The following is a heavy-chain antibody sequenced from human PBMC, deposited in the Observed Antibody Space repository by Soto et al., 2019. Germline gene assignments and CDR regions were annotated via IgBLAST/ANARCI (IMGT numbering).Heavy chain of an antibody. J-gene: IGHJ4*02. V-gene: IGHV1-3*01. CDR1: GYTFTSYA. D-gene: IGHD3-10*01. CDR2: INAGNGNT. CDR3: ARVVFGESWASYIYS. Sequence: ASVKVSCKASGYTFTSYAMHWMLQAPGQRLEWMGWINAGNGNTKYSQKFQGRVTITRDTSASTAYMELSSLRSEDTAVYYCARVVFGESWASYIYSWGQGTLLTVSS.